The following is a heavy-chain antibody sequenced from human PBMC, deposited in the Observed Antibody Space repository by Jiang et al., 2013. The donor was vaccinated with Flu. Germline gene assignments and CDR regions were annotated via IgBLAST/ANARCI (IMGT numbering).Heavy chain of an antibody. CDR2: KWYN. J-gene: IGHJ4*02. D-gene: IGHD3-22*01. V-gene: IGHV6-1*01. CDR3: ASGFYYESSGYRDY. Sequence: KWYNDYAESVKSRITINPDTAKNQFSLQLNSVTPEDTAVYYCASGFYYESSGYRDYWGQGTLVTVSS.